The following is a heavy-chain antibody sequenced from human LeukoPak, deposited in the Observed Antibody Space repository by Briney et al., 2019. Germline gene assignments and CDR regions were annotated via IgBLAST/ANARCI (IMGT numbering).Heavy chain of an antibody. V-gene: IGHV4-59*01. CDR3: ARELRGSFPDY. Sequence: PSETLSLTCTVSGGSMISYYWTWVRQTPGKGLEWIGYIYYSGSTNYNPSLKSRVTISVDTSKNQFSLKLSSVTAADTAVYYCARELRGSFPDYWGQGTLVTVSS. CDR2: IYYSGST. J-gene: IGHJ4*02. CDR1: GGSMISYY. D-gene: IGHD3-16*01.